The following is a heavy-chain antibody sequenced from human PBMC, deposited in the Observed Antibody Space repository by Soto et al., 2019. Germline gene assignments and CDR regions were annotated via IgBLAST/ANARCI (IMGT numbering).Heavy chain of an antibody. D-gene: IGHD3-10*01. J-gene: IGHJ5*02. CDR2: ISSRSSYI. Sequence: RLSCAASGFTFSSYSMNWVRQAPGKGLEWVSSISSRSSYIYYADSVKGRFTISRDNAKNSMYLQMNSLRAEDTAVYYCARDYYGSGSYYTGGWFDPWGQGTLVTVSS. CDR3: ARDYYGSGSYYTGGWFDP. CDR1: GFTFSSYS. V-gene: IGHV3-21*01.